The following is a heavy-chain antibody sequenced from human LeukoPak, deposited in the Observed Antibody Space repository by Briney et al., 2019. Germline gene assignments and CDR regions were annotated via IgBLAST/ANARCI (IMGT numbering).Heavy chain of an antibody. CDR1: GGSISSGSYY. CDR3: ARVTIFGVVFDP. V-gene: IGHV4-61*02. CDR2: IYTSGST. Sequence: PSETLSLTCTVSGGSISSGSYYWSWIRQPAGKGLEWIGRIYTSGSTNYNPSLKSRVTISVDTSQNQFSLKLTSVTAADTAVYYCARVTIFGVVFDPWGQGTQVTVSS. J-gene: IGHJ5*02. D-gene: IGHD3-3*01.